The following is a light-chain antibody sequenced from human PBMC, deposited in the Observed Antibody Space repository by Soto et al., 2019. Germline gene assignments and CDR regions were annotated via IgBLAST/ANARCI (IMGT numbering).Light chain of an antibody. CDR2: DAS. J-gene: IGKJ1*01. CDR3: QQYNNWRS. Sequence: EIVMTQSPPTLSVSPGGRATLSCRASQNIRTNLAWYQQKPGQAPRLLIYDASTRATGIPARFSGSGSGTEFTLTIRSLQSEDFAVYYCQQYNNWRSFGQGTKVDIK. CDR1: QNIRTN. V-gene: IGKV3D-15*01.